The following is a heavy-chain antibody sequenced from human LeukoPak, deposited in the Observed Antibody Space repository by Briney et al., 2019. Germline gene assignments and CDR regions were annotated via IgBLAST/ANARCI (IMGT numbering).Heavy chain of an antibody. CDR2: IYSGGST. CDR1: GFTVSSNY. J-gene: IGHJ4*02. CDR3: ARVPGGTFDY. V-gene: IGHV3-66*01. Sequence: TGGSLRLSCAASGFTVSSNYMSWVRQAPGKGLEWVSVIYSGGSTYYADFVKGRFTISRDNSKNTLYLQMNSLRAEDTAVYYCARVPGGTFDYWGQGTLVTVSS. D-gene: IGHD1-1*01.